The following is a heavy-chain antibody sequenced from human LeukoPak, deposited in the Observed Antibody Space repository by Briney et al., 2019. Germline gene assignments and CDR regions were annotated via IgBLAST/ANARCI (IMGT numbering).Heavy chain of an antibody. Sequence: GGSLRLSCAASGFTFSSYAMHWVRQAPGKGLEYVSAISSNGGSTYYANSVKGRFTISRDNSKNTLYLQMGSLRAEDMAVYYCARGQLPPRYGSGSYSPNRYYFDYWGQGTLVTVSS. CDR3: ARGQLPPRYGSGSYSPNRYYFDY. CDR1: GFTFSSYA. V-gene: IGHV3-64*01. CDR2: ISSNGGST. J-gene: IGHJ4*02. D-gene: IGHD3-10*01.